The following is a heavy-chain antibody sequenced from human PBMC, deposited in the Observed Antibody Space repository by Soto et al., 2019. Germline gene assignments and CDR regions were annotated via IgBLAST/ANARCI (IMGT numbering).Heavy chain of an antibody. V-gene: IGHV1-18*01. Sequence: QVPLVQSGAEVKKPGASVKVSCKGSGYIFTSYGITWVRQAPGQGLEWMGWISAHNGNTDYAQKLQGRVTVTRDTSTSTAYMELRSLRSDATAVYYCARGRYGDYWGQGALVTVSS. CDR2: ISAHNGNT. D-gene: IGHD1-1*01. CDR1: GYIFTSYG. CDR3: ARGRYGDY. J-gene: IGHJ4*02.